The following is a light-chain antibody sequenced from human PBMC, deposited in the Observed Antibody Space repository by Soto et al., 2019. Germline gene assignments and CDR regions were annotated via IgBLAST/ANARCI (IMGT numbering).Light chain of an antibody. J-gene: IGKJ4*01. V-gene: IGKV3-11*01. CDR2: DTS. CDR3: QQRSNWLLT. Sequence: EIVLTQSPATLSLSPGERATLSCRASQSVASYLAWYQQKPGQAPRLLIYDTSNRATGIPARFSGSGSGTDVTLTISSLEPEDFALYYCQQRSNWLLTFGGGTKVEIK. CDR1: QSVASY.